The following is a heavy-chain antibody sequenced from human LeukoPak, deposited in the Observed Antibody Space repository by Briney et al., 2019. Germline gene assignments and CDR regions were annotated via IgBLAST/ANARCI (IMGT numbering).Heavy chain of an antibody. Sequence: PSETLSLTCAVYGGSFSGYYWSWIRQPPGKGLEWIGEINHSGSTNYNPSLKSRVTISVDTSKNQFSLKLSSVTAADTAVYYCAXGHGGXXYXWGXYREIPGSVDYWGQGTLVTVSS. CDR1: GGSFSGYY. D-gene: IGHD3-16*02. J-gene: IGHJ4*02. V-gene: IGHV4-34*01. CDR2: INHSGST. CDR3: AXGHGGXXYXWGXYREIPGSVDY.